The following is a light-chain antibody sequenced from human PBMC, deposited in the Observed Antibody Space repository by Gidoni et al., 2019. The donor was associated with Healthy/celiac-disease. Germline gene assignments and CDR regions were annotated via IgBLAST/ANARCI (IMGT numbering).Light chain of an antibody. CDR2: DNN. V-gene: IGLV1-51*01. CDR3: GTWDSSLSAGV. CDR1: SSNIGNNY. J-gene: IGLJ3*02. Sequence: QSVFTQPPSVSAAPGQKVTISCSGSSSNIGNNYGSWYQQLPGTAPTLLIYDNNKRPSGIPDRFSGSKSGTSATLGITGLQTGDEADYYCGTWDSSLSAGVFGGGTKLTVL.